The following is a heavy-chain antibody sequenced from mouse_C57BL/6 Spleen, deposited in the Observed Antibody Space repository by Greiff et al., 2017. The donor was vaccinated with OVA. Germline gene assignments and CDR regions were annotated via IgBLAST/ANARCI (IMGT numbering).Heavy chain of an antibody. CDR3: ARGITRYFDV. CDR1: GFSLTSYG. J-gene: IGHJ1*03. V-gene: IGHV2-2*01. D-gene: IGHD2-4*01. Sequence: VQLQQSGPGLVQPSQSLSITCTVSGFSLTSYGVHWVRQSPGKGLEWLGVIWSGGSTDYNAAFISRLSISKDNSKSQVFFKMNSLQADDTAIYYCARGITRYFDVWGTGTTVTVSS. CDR2: IWSGGST.